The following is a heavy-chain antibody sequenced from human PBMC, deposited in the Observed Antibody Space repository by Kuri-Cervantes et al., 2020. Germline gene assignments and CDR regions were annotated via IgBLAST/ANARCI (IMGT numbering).Heavy chain of an antibody. CDR1: GVSISSYY. V-gene: IGHV4-59*01. CDR2: IYYSERT. J-gene: IGHJ3*02. CDR3: ARPLKRWLQLGAFDI. D-gene: IGHD5-24*01. Sequence: SETLSLTCTVSGVSISSYYWTWIRQPPGKGLEWIGNIYYSERTNYNPSLQSRVTISVDTSKNQFSLKLSSVTAADTAVYYCARPLKRWLQLGAFDIWGQGTMVTVSS.